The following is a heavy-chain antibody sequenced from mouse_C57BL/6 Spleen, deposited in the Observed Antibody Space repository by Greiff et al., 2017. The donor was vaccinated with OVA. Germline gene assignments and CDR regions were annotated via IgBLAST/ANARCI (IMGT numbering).Heavy chain of an antibody. CDR3: AAYYGNYGPGWFAY. CDR2: IYPGDGAT. J-gene: IGHJ3*01. CDR1: GYAFSSSW. V-gene: IGHV1-82*01. D-gene: IGHD2-10*01. Sequence: QVQLQQSGPELVKPGASVKISCKASGYAFSSSWMNWVKQRPGTGLEWIGRIYPGDGATNYTGKFKGKATLTADKSSSTAYMQLSSLTSEDSAVYFCAAYYGNYGPGWFAYWGQGTLVTVSA.